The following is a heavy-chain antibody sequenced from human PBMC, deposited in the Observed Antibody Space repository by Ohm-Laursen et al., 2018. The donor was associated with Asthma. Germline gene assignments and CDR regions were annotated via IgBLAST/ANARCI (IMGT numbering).Heavy chain of an antibody. J-gene: IGHJ6*02. Sequence: SLRLSCSASGFTFSSYWMSWVRQAPGKGLEWVANIKQDGSEKYYVDSVKGRFTISRDNAKNSLYLQMNSLRAEDTAVYYCARESRNYGDPDFYYYYGMDVWGQGTTVTVSS. CDR3: ARESRNYGDPDFYYYYGMDV. CDR2: IKQDGSEK. D-gene: IGHD4-17*01. V-gene: IGHV3-7*01. CDR1: GFTFSSYW.